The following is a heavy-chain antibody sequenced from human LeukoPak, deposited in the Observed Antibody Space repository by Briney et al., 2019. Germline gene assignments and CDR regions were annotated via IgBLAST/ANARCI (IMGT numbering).Heavy chain of an antibody. CDR3: AREPASTTGTIQFDY. Sequence: ASVKVSCKASGYTFTSYGISWVRQAPGQGLEWMGWISAYNGNTNYVQKLQGRVTMTTDTSTSTAYMELRSLRSDDTAVYYCAREPASTTGTIQFDYWGQGTLVTVSS. D-gene: IGHD1-1*01. V-gene: IGHV1-18*01. CDR1: GYTFTSYG. CDR2: ISAYNGNT. J-gene: IGHJ4*02.